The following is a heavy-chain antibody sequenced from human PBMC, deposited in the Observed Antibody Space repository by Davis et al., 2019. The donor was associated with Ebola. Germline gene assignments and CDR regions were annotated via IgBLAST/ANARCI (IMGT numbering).Heavy chain of an antibody. Sequence: GESLKISCAASGFNFSSYAMSWVRQAPGKGLEWVSAISGSGGSTYYADSVKGRFTISRDSSKNTLYLQMNSLRAEDTAIYYCAKDKNYDFWSGYPHDAFDIWGQGTMVTVSS. CDR2: ISGSGGST. J-gene: IGHJ3*02. D-gene: IGHD3-3*01. V-gene: IGHV3-23*01. CDR3: AKDKNYDFWSGYPHDAFDI. CDR1: GFNFSSYA.